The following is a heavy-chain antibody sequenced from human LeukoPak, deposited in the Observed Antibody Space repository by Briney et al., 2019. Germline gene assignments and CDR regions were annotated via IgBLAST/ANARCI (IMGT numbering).Heavy chain of an antibody. V-gene: IGHV1-46*01. CDR1: GYTFTSYY. CDR3: ARDRGPFDY. CDR2: INPSGGST. Sequence: ASVKVSCKASGYTFTSYYMHWVRQTPRQGVEWMGIINPSGGSTSYAQKFQGRVTMTRDTSTSTGYMELSRLRSDDTAVYYCARDRGPFDYWGQGTLVTVSS. D-gene: IGHD3-10*01. J-gene: IGHJ4*02.